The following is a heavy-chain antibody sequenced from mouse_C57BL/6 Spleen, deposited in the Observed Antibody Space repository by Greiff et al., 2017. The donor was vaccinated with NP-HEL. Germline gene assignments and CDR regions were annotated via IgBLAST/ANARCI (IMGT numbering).Heavy chain of an antibody. V-gene: IGHV1-76*01. CDR2: IYPGSGNT. D-gene: IGHD2-5*01. J-gene: IGHJ1*03. Sequence: QVQLQQSGAELVRPGASVKLSCKASGYTFTDYYINWVKQRPGQGLEWIARIYPGSGNTYYNEKFKGKATLTAEKSSSTAYMQLSSLTSEDSAVYFCASLYSNHRYFDVWGTGTTVTVSS. CDR3: ASLYSNHRYFDV. CDR1: GYTFTDYY.